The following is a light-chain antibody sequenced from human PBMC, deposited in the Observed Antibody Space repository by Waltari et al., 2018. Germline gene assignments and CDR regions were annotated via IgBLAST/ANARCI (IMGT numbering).Light chain of an antibody. CDR2: TND. V-gene: IGLV1-44*01. Sequence: QSVLTQPPSASGTPGQRVTISCSGSSSNIGRNTLNRYQHPPGTAPKLIIYTNDQRPSGVPDRFSGSKSGTSASLAISGLQSEDEAAYYCAAWDDSLNGFYVFGTGTKVTVL. CDR3: AAWDDSLNGFYV. J-gene: IGLJ1*01. CDR1: SSNIGRNT.